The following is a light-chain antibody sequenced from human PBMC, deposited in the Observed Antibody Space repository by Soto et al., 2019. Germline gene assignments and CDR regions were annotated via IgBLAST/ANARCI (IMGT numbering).Light chain of an antibody. CDR1: QSLLHTNGHNY. J-gene: IGKJ4*01. CDR2: LGS. Sequence: DLVLIQSPLSLPVTPGEPASISCRSSQSLLHTNGHNYVDWYVQKPGESPQLLISLGSNRASGVDDSFSASGSGTDVTLKISIVGAEDVGVYYCGQGLQAPFAFGGGTTVEIK. V-gene: IGKV2-28*01. CDR3: GQGLQAPFA.